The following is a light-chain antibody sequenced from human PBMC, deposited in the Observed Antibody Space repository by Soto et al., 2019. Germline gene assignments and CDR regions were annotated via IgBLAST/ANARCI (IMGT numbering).Light chain of an antibody. Sequence: EIVMTQSPATLSVSPGERATLSCRASQSVSSNLAWYQQKPGQAPRLLIYGASTRATGIPARFSGSGSGTEFTLNISSLQSDDVAVYYCQQYNNWPPSITFGQGTLLQIK. CDR3: QQYNNWPPSIT. CDR1: QSVSSN. J-gene: IGKJ5*01. CDR2: GAS. V-gene: IGKV3-15*01.